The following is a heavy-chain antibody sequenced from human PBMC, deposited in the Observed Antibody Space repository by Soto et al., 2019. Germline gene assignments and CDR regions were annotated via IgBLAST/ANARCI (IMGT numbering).Heavy chain of an antibody. Sequence: QVQLVQSGSELRKPGASVKVSCKASGYTFTSNSITWVRQAPGQGLEWMGWISTSSGNTKFAQKFQGRVTLTTDTSTSTAYRGLTSLRSDDTAVYYCARGGGYAVDYWGHGTLVTVST. D-gene: IGHD5-12*01. CDR2: ISTSSGNT. CDR1: GYTFTSNS. CDR3: ARGGGYAVDY. J-gene: IGHJ4*01. V-gene: IGHV1-18*04.